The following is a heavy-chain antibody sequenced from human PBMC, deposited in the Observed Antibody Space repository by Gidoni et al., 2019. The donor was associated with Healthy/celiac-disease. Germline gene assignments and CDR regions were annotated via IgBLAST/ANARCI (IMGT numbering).Heavy chain of an antibody. D-gene: IGHD6-13*01. CDR1: GSSISSYY. Sequence: QVQLQESGPGLVTPSETLSLPCPVSGSSISSYYWSWIRQPAGKGLEWIGRIYTSGSTNYNPSLKSRVTMSVDTSKNQFSLKLSSVTAADTAVYYCARTVAAAGPRGYYYYGMDVWGKGTTVTVSS. J-gene: IGHJ6*04. CDR2: IYTSGST. V-gene: IGHV4-4*07. CDR3: ARTVAAAGPRGYYYYGMDV.